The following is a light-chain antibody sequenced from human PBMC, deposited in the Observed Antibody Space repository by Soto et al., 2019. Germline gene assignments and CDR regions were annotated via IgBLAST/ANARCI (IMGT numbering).Light chain of an antibody. CDR1: HSISNW. CDR3: QQNNSYPLT. Sequence: DIQMTQSPATLSASVGDRVTITCRASHSISNWLAWYQQKPGKAPNLLIYKASSLQTGVPSRFRGSGSGTEFTLTIFSLQPEDFAVYYCQQNNSYPLTFGGATKVETK. J-gene: IGKJ4*01. CDR2: KAS. V-gene: IGKV1-5*03.